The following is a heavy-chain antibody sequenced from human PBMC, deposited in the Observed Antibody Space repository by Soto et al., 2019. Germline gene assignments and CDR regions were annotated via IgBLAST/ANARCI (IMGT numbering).Heavy chain of an antibody. V-gene: IGHV1-2*02. D-gene: IGHD2-15*01. Sequence: ASVKVSCTASGYTFTGYYMHWVRQAPGQGLEWMGWINPNSGGTNYAQKFQGRVTMTRDTSISTAYMELSRLRSDDTAVYYCARDWRGYCSGGSCPKDYYYGMDVWGQGTTVTVSS. CDR1: GYTFTGYY. J-gene: IGHJ6*02. CDR2: INPNSGGT. CDR3: ARDWRGYCSGGSCPKDYYYGMDV.